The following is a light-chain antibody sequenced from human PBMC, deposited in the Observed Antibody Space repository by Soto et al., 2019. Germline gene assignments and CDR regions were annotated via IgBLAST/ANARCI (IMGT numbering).Light chain of an antibody. Sequence: SYELTQPPSVSEAPGQTATITCGGSNIGRKSVHWYQQQPGQAPVLVVYADSDRPSGIPERFSGSKSGNTATLTITGVEAGDEADYYCQVWDNTYHVVCGGGTKVTVL. V-gene: IGLV3-21*02. CDR1: NIGRKS. CDR3: QVWDNTYHVV. CDR2: ADS. J-gene: IGLJ2*01.